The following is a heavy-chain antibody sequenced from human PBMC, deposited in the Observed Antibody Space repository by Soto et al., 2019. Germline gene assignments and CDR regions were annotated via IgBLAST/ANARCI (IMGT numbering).Heavy chain of an antibody. CDR1: GFTFSDEN. Sequence: GGSLRLSCSASGFTFSDENMSWVRQVPGKGLEWVSGISGGGSYIFYADSVQGRFSISRDNPKNSLFLEMDSLRVEDTAVYYCARDSDCHSTSCFFPPHVWGQGTTVTVSS. CDR3: ARDSDCHSTSCFFPPHV. V-gene: IGHV3-21*06. D-gene: IGHD2-2*01. CDR2: ISGGGSYI. J-gene: IGHJ6*02.